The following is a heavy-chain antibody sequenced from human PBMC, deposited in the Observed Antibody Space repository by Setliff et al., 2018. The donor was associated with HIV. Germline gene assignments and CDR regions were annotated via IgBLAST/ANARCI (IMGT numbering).Heavy chain of an antibody. CDR2: IYHSGNT. CDR3: ARGMSTTTSTTIYNYGMDV. V-gene: IGHV4-38-2*01. D-gene: IGHD1-26*01. CDR1: DYSISSGYY. Sequence: SETLSLTCAVSDYSISSGYYWGWIRQPPGKGLEWIGQIYHSGNTNYNPSFKNRVTISLDKSKNQFSLTLTSVTAADTAVYYCARGMSTTTSTTIYNYGMDVWGLGTTVTVS. J-gene: IGHJ6*02.